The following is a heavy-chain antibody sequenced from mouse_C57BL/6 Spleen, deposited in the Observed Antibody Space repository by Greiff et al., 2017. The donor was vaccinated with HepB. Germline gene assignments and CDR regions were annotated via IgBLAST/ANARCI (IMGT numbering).Heavy chain of an antibody. J-gene: IGHJ4*01. D-gene: IGHD1-1*01. CDR1: GFTFSDYG. Sequence: EVQRVESGGGLVKPGGSLKLSCAASGFTFSDYGMHWVRQAPEKGLEWVAYISSGSSTIYYADTVKGRFTISRDNAKNTLFLQLTSLRSEDTAMYYCARYGSSLSYAMDYWGQGTSVTVSS. CDR2: ISSGSSTI. CDR3: ARYGSSLSYAMDY. V-gene: IGHV5-17*01.